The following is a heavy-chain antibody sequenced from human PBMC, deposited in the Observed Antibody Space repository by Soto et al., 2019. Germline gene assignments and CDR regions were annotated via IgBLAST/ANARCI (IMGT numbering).Heavy chain of an antibody. CDR1: GFTFSRYW. D-gene: IGHD1-26*01. Sequence: EVQLVESGGGLVQPGGSLRLSCAASGFTFSRYWMHWVRQAPGKGLVWVSRINSDGSSTSYADSVKGRFNISRDNAKNTLYMQMNSRRAEDTAVYYCARGGILNWYFDLWGRGTLVTVSS. CDR2: INSDGSST. J-gene: IGHJ2*01. V-gene: IGHV3-74*01. CDR3: ARGGILNWYFDL.